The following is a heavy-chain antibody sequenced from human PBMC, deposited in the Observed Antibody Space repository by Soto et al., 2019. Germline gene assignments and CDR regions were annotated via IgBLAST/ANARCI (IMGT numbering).Heavy chain of an antibody. V-gene: IGHV1-69*12. D-gene: IGHD3-22*01. J-gene: IGHJ6*02. CDR1: GGTFSNYA. CDR2: IIPMFGTA. CDR3: ARLNYDSSCYQPYYYGMDV. Sequence: QVQLVQSGAEVKKPGSSVKVSCKASGGTFSNYAISWVRQAPGQGLEWMGGIIPMFGTADYAQKFQVRVKIAADASTCAVYMELRGLRSDDTAVYYCARLNYDSSCYQPYYYGMDVWGQGTTVTVSS.